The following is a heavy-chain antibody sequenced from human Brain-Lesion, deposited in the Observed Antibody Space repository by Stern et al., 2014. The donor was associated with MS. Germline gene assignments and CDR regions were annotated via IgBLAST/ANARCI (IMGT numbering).Heavy chain of an antibody. CDR1: GFTFSYYW. J-gene: IGHJ2*01. CDR3: VRAAFTTGWYYWYFDL. CDR2: VKQDGSET. D-gene: IGHD6-19*01. V-gene: IGHV3-7*01. Sequence: VQLVASGGGLVQPGGSLRLSCAASGFTFSYYWMNWVRQAPGKGLEWVANVKQDGSETYYVDSVKGRFTISRDNAKNSLYLQVNSLRAEDTAVYYCVRAAFTTGWYYWYFDLWGRGTLVTVSS.